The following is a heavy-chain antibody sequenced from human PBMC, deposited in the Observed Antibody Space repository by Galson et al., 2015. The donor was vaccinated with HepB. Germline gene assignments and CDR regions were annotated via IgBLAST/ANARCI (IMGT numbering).Heavy chain of an antibody. D-gene: IGHD3-16*02. V-gene: IGHV4-39*01. CDR3: VRALGGSYFYGMDV. CDR1: GASISSRTYY. Sequence: ETLSLTCSVSGASISSRTYYWVWIRQPPGKGLEWIGNVHSSGVTYYNPSLKSRVTIPGDTAKNQFSLRVSSVTAADTAVYYCVRALGGSYFYGMDVWGQGTTVTVSS. CDR2: VHSSGVT. J-gene: IGHJ6*02.